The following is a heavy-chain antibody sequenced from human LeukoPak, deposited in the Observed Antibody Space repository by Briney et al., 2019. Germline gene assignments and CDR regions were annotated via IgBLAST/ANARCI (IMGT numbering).Heavy chain of an antibody. V-gene: IGHV1-18*01. CDR1: GYTFTNYG. CDR2: VSAYADDT. D-gene: IGHD5/OR15-5a*01. J-gene: IGHJ4*02. Sequence: GASVKVSCKASGYTFTNYGISWARQAPGQGLEWMGWVSAYADDTNYVQKFRGRITMTTDTSTSTAYVELRSLRSDDTAVYYCARDCIGCLGFDYWGQGTLVTVSS. CDR3: ARDCIGCLGFDY.